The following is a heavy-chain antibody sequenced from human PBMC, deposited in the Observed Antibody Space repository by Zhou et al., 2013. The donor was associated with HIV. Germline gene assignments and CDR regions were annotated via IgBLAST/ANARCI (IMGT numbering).Heavy chain of an antibody. V-gene: IGHV1-8*03. CDR2: MNPXSGNT. CDR3: ARALSTRWIGGGFYYMDV. CDR1: GYTFTSYD. Sequence: QVQLVQSGAEVKKPGASVKVSCKASGYTFTSYDINWVRQATGQGLEWMGWMNPXSGNTGYAQKFQGRVTITRNTYHKHSLQWSLSSLRSXXTAVYYCARALSTRWIGGGFYYMDVWGKWDHG. J-gene: IGHJ6*03. D-gene: IGHD6-19*01.